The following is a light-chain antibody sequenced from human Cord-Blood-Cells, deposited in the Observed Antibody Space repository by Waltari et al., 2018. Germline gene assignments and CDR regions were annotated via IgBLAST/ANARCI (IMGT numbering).Light chain of an antibody. CDR1: QSISSY. CDR3: QQSYSTIT. CDR2: AAS. J-gene: IGKJ5*01. Sequence: DIQMTQSPSSLSASVGDRVTITFRASQSISSYLNWYQQKPGKAPKRLIYAASSLQSGVPSRFSGSGSGTDFTLTISSLQPEDFATYYCQQSYSTITFGQGTRLEIK. V-gene: IGKV1-39*01.